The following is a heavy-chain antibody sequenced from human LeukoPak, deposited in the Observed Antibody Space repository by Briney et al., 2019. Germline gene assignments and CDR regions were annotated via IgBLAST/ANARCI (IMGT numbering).Heavy chain of an antibody. CDR3: AAGGDLGVLDY. J-gene: IGHJ4*02. Sequence: EASVKVSCKASGFTFTSSAVQWVRQARGQRLEWIGWIVVGSGNTNYAQKFRERVTITRDMSTSTAYMELSSLRSEDTAVYYCAAGGDLGVLDYWGQGTLVTVSS. CDR1: GFTFTSSA. CDR2: IVVGSGNT. V-gene: IGHV1-58*01. D-gene: IGHD3-10*01.